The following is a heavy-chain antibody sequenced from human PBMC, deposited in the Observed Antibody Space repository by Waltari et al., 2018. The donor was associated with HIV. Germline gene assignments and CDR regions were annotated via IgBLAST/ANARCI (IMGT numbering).Heavy chain of an antibody. Sequence: EVQLMESGGGLVQSGGSLRLSCAASGLPFTNIWMSWVRQTPGKGLEWVAYIKDDGSEKYYMGSVKGRFTISRDNAKNSMFLQMNSLRAEDTAVYYCARIGTFPHNYAIDFWGQGTTVTVSS. D-gene: IGHD1-26*01. V-gene: IGHV3-7*01. CDR3: ARIGTFPHNYAIDF. J-gene: IGHJ6*02. CDR2: IKDDGSEK. CDR1: GLPFTNIW.